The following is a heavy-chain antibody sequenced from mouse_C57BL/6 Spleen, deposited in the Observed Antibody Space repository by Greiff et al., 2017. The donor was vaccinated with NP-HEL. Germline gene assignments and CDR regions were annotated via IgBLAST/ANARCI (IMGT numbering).Heavy chain of an antibody. J-gene: IGHJ2*01. CDR3: ARSDDGYYYFDY. Sequence: QVQLQQSGPELVKPGASVKISCKASGYAFSSSWMNWVKQRPGKGLEWIGRIYPGDGDTNYNGKFKGKATLTADKSSSTAYMQLSSLTSEDSAVYFCARSDDGYYYFDYWGQGTTLTVSS. D-gene: IGHD2-3*01. CDR1: GYAFSSSW. CDR2: IYPGDGDT. V-gene: IGHV1-82*01.